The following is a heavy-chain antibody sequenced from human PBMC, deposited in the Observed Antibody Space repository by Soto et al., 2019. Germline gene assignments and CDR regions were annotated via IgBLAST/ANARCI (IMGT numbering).Heavy chain of an antibody. V-gene: IGHV1-69*01. D-gene: IGHD6-13*01. CDR2: ILHYYNTL. CDR1: DGTLTSYD. Sequence: QAQVVQSGAEVRKPGSSVNLSCKASDGTLTSYDIAWVRQAPGQGLEWMGVILHYYNTLNYAQKFQDRVTITADDSTNTVYMELSSLRSDDTDVYFCARGASRWYPYVVDAWAQGTLVTVSS. CDR3: ARGASRWYPYVVDA. J-gene: IGHJ5*02.